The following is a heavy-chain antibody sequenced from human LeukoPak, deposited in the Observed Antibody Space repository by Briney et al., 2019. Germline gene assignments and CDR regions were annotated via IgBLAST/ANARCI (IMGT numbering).Heavy chain of an antibody. D-gene: IGHD3-22*01. J-gene: IGHJ2*01. Sequence: SETLSLTCTVSGGSISSGSYYWSWIRQPAGKGLEWVGHIGSTNYNPSLKGRVTISVDTSKNQFSLKLSSVTAADTAVYYCARGLDYYDSSGRPHWYFDLWGRGTLVTVSS. CDR2: IGST. V-gene: IGHV4-61*09. CDR3: ARGLDYYDSSGRPHWYFDL. CDR1: GGSISSGSYY.